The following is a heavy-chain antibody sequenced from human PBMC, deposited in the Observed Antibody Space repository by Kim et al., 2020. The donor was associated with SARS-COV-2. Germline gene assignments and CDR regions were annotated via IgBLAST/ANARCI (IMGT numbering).Heavy chain of an antibody. Sequence: GGSLRLSCVASGFTFSSYEINWVRQAPGKGLEWVSYISTDGTTIYYADSVKGRFTISRDNAENSLYLQMNSLRADDTAVYYCARDRGRGVSPSESGFDIWGQGTVVTVSS. CDR2: ISTDGTTI. CDR3: ARDRGRGVSPSESGFDI. J-gene: IGHJ3*02. D-gene: IGHD3-10*01. CDR1: GFTFSSYE. V-gene: IGHV3-48*03.